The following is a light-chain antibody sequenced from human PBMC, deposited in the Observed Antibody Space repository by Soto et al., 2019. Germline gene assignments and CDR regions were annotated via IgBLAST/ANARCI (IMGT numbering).Light chain of an antibody. CDR1: SSNIGAGYD. Sequence: QSVLAQPPSVSGAPGQKVTISCTGSSSNIGAGYDLHWYQQLPGTAPKLLLYGNNNRPSGVPDRFSGSKSGTSASLAITGLQAEDEADYYCQSYASSLSAYVFGTGTKLTVL. CDR3: QSYASSLSAYV. J-gene: IGLJ1*01. V-gene: IGLV1-40*01. CDR2: GNN.